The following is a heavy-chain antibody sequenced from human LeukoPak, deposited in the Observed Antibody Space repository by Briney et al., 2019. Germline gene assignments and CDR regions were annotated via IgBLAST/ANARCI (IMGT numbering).Heavy chain of an antibody. CDR1: GYTFSDFY. CDR3: ARVRLADERAWAY. D-gene: IGHD3-3*02. J-gene: IGHJ4*02. V-gene: IGHV1-2*02. CDR2: ITLKSGDT. Sequence: ASVKVSCKASGYTFSDFYIHWVRQAPGQGLEYVGWITLKSGDTYSSQRFQGRVTMTRDASISTAYMELSSLRSDDTAVYFCARVRLADERAWAYWGQGTLVTVSS.